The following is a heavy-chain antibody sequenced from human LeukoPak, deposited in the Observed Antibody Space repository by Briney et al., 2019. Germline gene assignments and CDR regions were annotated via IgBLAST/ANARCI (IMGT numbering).Heavy chain of an antibody. CDR1: GFTVSSNY. V-gene: IGHV3-21*01. J-gene: IGHJ4*02. CDR2: ISSSSSYI. CDR3: ARVGLPGFDY. D-gene: IGHD4-11*01. Sequence: GGSLRLSCAASGFTVSSNYMNWVRQAPGKGLEWVSSISSSSSYIYYADSVKGRFTISRDNAKNSLYLQMNSLRAEDTAVYYCARVGLPGFDYWGQGTLVTVSS.